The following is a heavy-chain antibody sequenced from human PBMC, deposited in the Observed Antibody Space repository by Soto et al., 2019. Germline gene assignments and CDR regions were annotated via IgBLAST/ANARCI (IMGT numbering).Heavy chain of an antibody. CDR1: GSTFTSYG. V-gene: IGHV1-18*01. Sequence: ASVTVSCKASGSTFTSYGISWVREASGQGLEWMGWISAYDGNTNYAQKLQGRVIMTTDSSTSTAYMELRSLRSDYTAVYYCARDRLSAHNWFDPWGQGTLVTVSS. CDR3: ARDRLSAHNWFDP. CDR2: ISAYDGNT. J-gene: IGHJ5*02. D-gene: IGHD2-15*01.